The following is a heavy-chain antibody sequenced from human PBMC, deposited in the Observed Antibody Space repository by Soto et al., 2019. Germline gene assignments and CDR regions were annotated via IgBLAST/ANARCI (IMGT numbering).Heavy chain of an antibody. Sequence: GGSLRLSCAASGFTFSSYAMHWVRQAPGKGLEWVAVISYDGSNKYYADSVKGRFTISRDNSKNTLYLQMNSLRAEDTAVYYCARDESGGSSWYLKNNWFDPWGQGTLVTVSS. V-gene: IGHV3-30-3*01. CDR3: ARDESGGSSWYLKNNWFDP. CDR1: GFTFSSYA. J-gene: IGHJ5*02. D-gene: IGHD6-13*01. CDR2: ISYDGSNK.